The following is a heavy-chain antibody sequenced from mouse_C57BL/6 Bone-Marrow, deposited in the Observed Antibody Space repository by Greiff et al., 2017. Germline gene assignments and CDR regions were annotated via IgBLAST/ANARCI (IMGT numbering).Heavy chain of an antibody. D-gene: IGHD2-5*01. V-gene: IGHV5-6*02. J-gene: IGHJ4*01. CDR1: GFTFSSYG. CDR3: ARRDYYSNFYAMDY. CDR2: ISSGGSYT. Sequence: EVKLVESGGDLVKPGGSLKLSCAASGFTFSSYGMSWVRPTPDKRLEWVATISSGGSYTYYPDSVKGRFTISRDNAKNTLYLQMSSLKSEDTAMYYCARRDYYSNFYAMDYWGQGTSVTVSS.